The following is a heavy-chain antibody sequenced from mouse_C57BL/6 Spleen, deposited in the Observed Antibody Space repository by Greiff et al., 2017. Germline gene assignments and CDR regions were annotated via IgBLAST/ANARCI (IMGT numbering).Heavy chain of an antibody. V-gene: IGHV1-69*01. D-gene: IGHD1-1*01. CDR1: GYTFTSYW. J-gene: IGHJ1*03. CDR3: ARRGFTTVVATWNWYFDD. CDR2: IDPSDSYT. Sequence: QVQLQQSGAELVLPGASVKLSCKASGYTFTSYWMHWVKQRPGQGLEWIGEIDPSDSYTNSNQKFKGKSPLTVDKSSSTAYMQLSSLTSEDSAVYYCARRGFTTVVATWNWYFDDWGTGTTVTVSS.